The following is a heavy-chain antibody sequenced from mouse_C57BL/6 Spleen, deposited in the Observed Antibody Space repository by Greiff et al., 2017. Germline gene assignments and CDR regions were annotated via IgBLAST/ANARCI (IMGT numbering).Heavy chain of an antibody. J-gene: IGHJ4*01. CDR1: GYAFSSYW. CDR2: IYPGDGDT. V-gene: IGHV1-80*01. Sequence: QVQLKESGAELVKPGASVKISCKASGYAFSSYWMNWVKQRPGKGLEWIGQIYPGDGDTNYNGKFKGKATLTADKSSSTAYMQLSSLTSEDSAVYFCARFGGKDAMDYWGQGTSVTVSS. CDR3: ARFGGKDAMDY.